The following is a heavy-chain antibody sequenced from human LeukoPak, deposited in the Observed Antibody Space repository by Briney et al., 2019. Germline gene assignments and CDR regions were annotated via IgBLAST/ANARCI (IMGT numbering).Heavy chain of an antibody. D-gene: IGHD2-2*01. V-gene: IGHV3-7*01. Sequence: GGSLRLSCGASGFGFSSHWMSWARQAPGKGLEWVANIKQDGSEKYYVDSVKGRFTISRDNAKNSLYLQMNSLRAGDTAVYYCAREYCSSSSCYLVSSYYYYMDVWGKGTTVTVSS. CDR1: GFGFSSHW. J-gene: IGHJ6*03. CDR2: IKQDGSEK. CDR3: AREYCSSSSCYLVSSYYYYMDV.